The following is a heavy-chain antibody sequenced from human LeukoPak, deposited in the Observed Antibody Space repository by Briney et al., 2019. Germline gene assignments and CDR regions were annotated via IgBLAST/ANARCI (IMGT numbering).Heavy chain of an antibody. Sequence: SETLSLTCTVSGGSISSSSFYWGWIRQPPGKGLEWIGEINHSGSTNYNPSLKSRVTISVDTSKNQFSLKLSSVTAADTAVYYCARGPVSSYWGQGTLVTVSS. J-gene: IGHJ4*02. CDR3: ARGPVSSY. CDR1: GGSISSSSFY. CDR2: INHSGST. V-gene: IGHV4-39*07.